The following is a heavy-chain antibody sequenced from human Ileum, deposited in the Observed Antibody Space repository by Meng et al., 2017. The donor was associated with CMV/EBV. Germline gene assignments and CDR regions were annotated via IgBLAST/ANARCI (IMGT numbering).Heavy chain of an antibody. Sequence: ASVKVSCKASGDTFIGYFMHWLRQAPGQGPEWMGWINPNNGGTKYAQQFQGRVTMTRDTSISTAYLELSRLRSDDTAVYYCARAGSFDTSGYSFDSWGQGTLVTVSS. V-gene: IGHV1-2*02. CDR1: GDTFIGYF. J-gene: IGHJ4*02. CDR2: INPNNGGT. CDR3: ARAGSFDTSGYSFDS. D-gene: IGHD3-22*01.